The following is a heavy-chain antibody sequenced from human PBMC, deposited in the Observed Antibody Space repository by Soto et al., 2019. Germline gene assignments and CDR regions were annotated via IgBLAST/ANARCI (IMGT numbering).Heavy chain of an antibody. CDR2: ISGSGGST. J-gene: IGHJ6*02. V-gene: IGHV3-23*01. CDR3: AKTPDGRYYYYGMDV. CDR1: GFTFSSYA. Sequence: GGSLRLSCAASGFTFSSYAMSWVRQAPGKWLEWVSAISGSGGSTYYADSVKGRFTISRDKSKNTLYLQMNSLRAEDTAVYYCAKTPDGRYYYYGMDVWGQGTTVTVSS.